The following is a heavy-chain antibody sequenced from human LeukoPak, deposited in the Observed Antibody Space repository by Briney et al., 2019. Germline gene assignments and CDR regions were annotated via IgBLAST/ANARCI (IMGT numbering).Heavy chain of an antibody. D-gene: IGHD2-8*02. J-gene: IGHJ4*02. V-gene: IGHV1-2*02. CDR3: ARGAGGIEIDY. CDR2: INPNSGGT. Sequence: ASVKVSCKTSGYTFTDYYIHWVRQAPGQGLEWMGWINPNSGGTNYAQKFQGRVTMTRDTSISTAYMELSRLRSDDTAVYYCARGAGGIEIDYWGQGTLVTVSS. CDR1: GYTFTDYY.